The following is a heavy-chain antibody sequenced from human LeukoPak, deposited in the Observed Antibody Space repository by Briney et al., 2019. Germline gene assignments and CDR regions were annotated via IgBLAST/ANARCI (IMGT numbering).Heavy chain of an antibody. CDR3: AKCGTIVGATIDY. CDR1: LFTLSRYA. V-gene: IGHV3-23*01. CDR2: ISGSGDST. J-gene: IGHJ4*02. D-gene: IGHD1-26*01. Sequence: PGWSLPLSCVASLFTLSRYAMNWVGPAAGRGVEGDSLISGSGDSTIYPHSVKGRFTISRDNYKHALYLQRNSLRAEHTAVYLCAKCGTIVGATIDYWGQGTLVTVSS.